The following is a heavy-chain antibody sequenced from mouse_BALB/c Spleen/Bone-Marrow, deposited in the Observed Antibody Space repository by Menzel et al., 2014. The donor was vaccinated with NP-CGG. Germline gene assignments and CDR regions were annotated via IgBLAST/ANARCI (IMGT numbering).Heavy chain of an antibody. CDR2: IDPANGNT. Sequence: VHVKQSGAELVKPGASVKLSCTASGFNIKDTYMHWVKQRPEQGLEWIGRIDPANGNTKYDPKFQGKATITADTSSNTAHLQLTSLTSEDTAVYYCANYYYGSSLFAYWGQGTLVTVSA. CDR1: GFNIKDTY. J-gene: IGHJ3*01. D-gene: IGHD1-1*01. V-gene: IGHV14-3*02. CDR3: ANYYYGSSLFAY.